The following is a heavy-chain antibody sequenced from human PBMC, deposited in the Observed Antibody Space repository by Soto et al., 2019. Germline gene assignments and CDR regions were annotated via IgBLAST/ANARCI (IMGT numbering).Heavy chain of an antibody. J-gene: IGHJ4*02. CDR3: AKAVVVVSYYFDY. Sequence: GESLKISCAASGFTFSSYAMSWVRQAPGKGLEWVSAISGSGGSTYYADSVKGRFTISRDNSKNTLYLQMNSLRAEDTAVYYCAKAVVVVSYYFDYWGQGTLVTVSS. D-gene: IGHD2-15*01. CDR2: ISGSGGST. CDR1: GFTFSSYA. V-gene: IGHV3-23*01.